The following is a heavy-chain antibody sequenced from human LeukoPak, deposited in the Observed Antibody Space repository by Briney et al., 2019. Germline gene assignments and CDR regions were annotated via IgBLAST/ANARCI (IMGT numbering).Heavy chain of an antibody. J-gene: IGHJ4*02. CDR3: ARDSAGNDY. V-gene: IGHV3-7*01. D-gene: IGHD6-13*01. CDR1: GFTFSTYW. CDR2: IKQDGSEK. Sequence: TGGSLRLSCAASGFTFSTYWVSWVRQAPGKGLEWVANIKQDGSEKYYVDSVKGRFTISRDNAKNSLYLQMNSLRAEDTAMYYCARDSAGNDYWGRGTLVTVSS.